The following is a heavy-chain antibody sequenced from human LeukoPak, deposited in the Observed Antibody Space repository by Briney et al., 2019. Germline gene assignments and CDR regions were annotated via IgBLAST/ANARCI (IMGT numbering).Heavy chain of an antibody. CDR1: GFAFSSYG. Sequence: PGGSLRLSCAASGFAFSSYGMHWVRQAPGKGLEWVAVIWHDGSNKYYAASVKGRFTISRDNSKNTLYLQMNSLRAEDTAVYYCASYEQSVSNWYFDLWGRGTLVTVSP. D-gene: IGHD3-16*01. CDR3: ASYEQSVSNWYFDL. V-gene: IGHV3-33*03. J-gene: IGHJ2*01. CDR2: IWHDGSNK.